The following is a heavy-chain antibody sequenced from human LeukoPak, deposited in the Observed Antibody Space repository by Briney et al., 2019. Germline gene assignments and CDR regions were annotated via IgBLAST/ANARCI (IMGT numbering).Heavy chain of an antibody. D-gene: IGHD2-2*01. CDR2: ISSSSSSYI. V-gene: IGHV3-21*01. Sequence: GRCLRLSCAASGFTFSSYSMNWVRQAPGKGLEWVSSISSSSSSYIYYADSVKGRFTISKDNAKNSLYLQMNSLRAEDTAVYYCARGALPIVVVPAATFEPWGQGTLVTVSS. CDR1: GFTFSSYS. J-gene: IGHJ5*02. CDR3: ARGALPIVVVPAATFEP.